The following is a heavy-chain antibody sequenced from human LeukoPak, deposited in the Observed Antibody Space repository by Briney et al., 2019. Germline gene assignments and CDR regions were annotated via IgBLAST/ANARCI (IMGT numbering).Heavy chain of an antibody. CDR1: GFIPSSYW. D-gene: IGHD3-22*01. CDR2: INSDGSIT. Sequence: GGSLRLSCATSGFIPSSYWMHWVRQVPGKGLVWVSRINSDGSITNYADSVKGRFTISRDNAKNTVYLQMNSLRAEDTAVYYCARAGYYDRSGYYPIDFWGQGNLVTVSS. V-gene: IGHV3-74*01. J-gene: IGHJ4*02. CDR3: ARAGYYDRSGYYPIDF.